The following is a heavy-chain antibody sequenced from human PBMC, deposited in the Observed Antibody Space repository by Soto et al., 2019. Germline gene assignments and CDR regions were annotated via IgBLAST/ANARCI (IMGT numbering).Heavy chain of an antibody. CDR3: ARSKGIREPIMITFGGVIAADY. J-gene: IGHJ4*02. V-gene: IGHV3-48*03. Sequence: EVQLVESGGGLVQPGGSLRLSCAASGFTFSSYEMNWVRQAPGKGLEWVSYISSSGSTIYYADSVKGRFTISRDNAKNSLYLQMNSLRAEDTAVYYCARSKGIREPIMITFGGVIAADYWGQGTLVTVSS. D-gene: IGHD3-16*02. CDR1: GFTFSSYE. CDR2: ISSSGSTI.